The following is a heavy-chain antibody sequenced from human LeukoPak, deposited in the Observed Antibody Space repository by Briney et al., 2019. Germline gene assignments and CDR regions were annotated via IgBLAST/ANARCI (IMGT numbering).Heavy chain of an antibody. J-gene: IGHJ4*02. D-gene: IGHD3-3*01. CDR3: AKGSAWYLDY. CDR1: GFSFSSYG. CDR2: IQFDGSSK. V-gene: IGHV3-30*02. Sequence: GGSLRLSCAASGFSFSSYGMHWVRQAPGKGLEWVTFIQFDGSSKYYADSVKGRFTFSRDNSKNTLYLQLNSLRVEDTAVYYCAKGSAWYLDYWGQGIPVTVSS.